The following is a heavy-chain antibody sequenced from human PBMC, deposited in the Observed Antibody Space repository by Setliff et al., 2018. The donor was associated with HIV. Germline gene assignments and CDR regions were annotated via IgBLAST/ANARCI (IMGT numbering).Heavy chain of an antibody. D-gene: IGHD5-18*01. CDR3: VRDRGRQLWPNAFDI. J-gene: IGHJ3*02. CDR2: IKSDGTEK. Sequence: SWVRQAPGKGLEWVGNIKSDGTEKNYADSVRGRFTISRDNTKNSLYLQMDGLRVEDTAVYYCVRDRGRQLWPNAFDIWGQGTMVTVSS. V-gene: IGHV3-7*01.